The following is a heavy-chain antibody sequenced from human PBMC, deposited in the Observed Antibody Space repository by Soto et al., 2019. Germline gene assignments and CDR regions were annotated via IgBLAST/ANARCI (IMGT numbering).Heavy chain of an antibody. CDR2: ISGSGGST. Sequence: GGSLRLSCAASGFTFSSYAMSWVRQAPGKGLEWVSAISGSGGSTYYADSVKGRFTISRDNSKNTLYLQMNSLRAEDTAVYYCAKDSSMVRGVSNFDYWGQGTLVTVSS. V-gene: IGHV3-23*01. J-gene: IGHJ4*02. D-gene: IGHD3-10*01. CDR1: GFTFSSYA. CDR3: AKDSSMVRGVSNFDY.